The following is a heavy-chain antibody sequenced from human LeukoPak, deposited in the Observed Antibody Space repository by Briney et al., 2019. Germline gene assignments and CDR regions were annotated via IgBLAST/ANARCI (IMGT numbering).Heavy chain of an antibody. V-gene: IGHV4-59*08. CDR2: IYYSGRT. CDR1: GASISSYY. D-gene: IGHD1-1*01. J-gene: IGHJ6*02. CDR3: ARTTPHYYDGMDV. Sequence: SETLSLTCTVSGASISSYYWSWIRQPPGKGLEWIGYIYYSGRTDYNPSLKSRVTISEDTSKNQFSLKLSSVTAADTAVYFCARTTPHYYDGMDVWGQGTTVTVSS.